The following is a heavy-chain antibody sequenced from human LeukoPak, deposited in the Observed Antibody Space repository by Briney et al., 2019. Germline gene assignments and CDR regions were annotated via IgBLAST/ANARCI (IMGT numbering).Heavy chain of an antibody. Sequence: GGSLRLSCAASGFTFSSYAMNWVRQAPGKGLEWVSAISGSGGSTYYADSVKGRFTISRDNSKNTLYLQINSLRAEDTAVYYCAKEPFSGVWGSFDYWGQGTLVTVSS. CDR1: GFTFSSYA. CDR2: ISGSGGST. CDR3: AKEPFSGVWGSFDY. D-gene: IGHD3-16*01. V-gene: IGHV3-23*01. J-gene: IGHJ4*02.